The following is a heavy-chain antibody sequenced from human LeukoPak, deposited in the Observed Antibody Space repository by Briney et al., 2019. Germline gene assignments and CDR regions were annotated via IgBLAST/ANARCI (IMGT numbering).Heavy chain of an antibody. J-gene: IGHJ4*02. CDR3: ARESRHCSSTSCYVRYFDY. CDR1: GFTFSNYW. Sequence: GGSLRLSCAASGFTFSNYWMHWVRQAPGKGLEWVSVIYSGGSTYYADSVKGRFTISRDNSKNTLYLQMNSLRAEDTAVYYCARESRHCSSTSCYVRYFDYWGQGTLVTVSS. V-gene: IGHV3-53*01. D-gene: IGHD2-2*01. CDR2: IYSGGST.